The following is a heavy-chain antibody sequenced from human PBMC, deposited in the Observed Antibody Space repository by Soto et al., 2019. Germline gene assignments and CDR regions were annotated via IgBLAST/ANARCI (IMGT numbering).Heavy chain of an antibody. CDR3: ARDQTAARDDAFDI. V-gene: IGHV4-31*03. CDR1: GGSISSGGYY. D-gene: IGHD6-6*01. J-gene: IGHJ3*02. CDR2: IYYSGST. Sequence: QVQLQESGPGLVKPSQTLSLTCTVSGGSISSGGYYWSWIRQHPGKGLGWIGYIYYSGSTYYNPSLKSRVTISVDTSKNQFSLKLSSVTAADTAVYYCARDQTAARDDAFDIWGQGTMVTVSS.